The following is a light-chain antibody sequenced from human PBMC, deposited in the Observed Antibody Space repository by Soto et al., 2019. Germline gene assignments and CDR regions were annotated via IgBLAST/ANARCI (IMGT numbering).Light chain of an antibody. CDR2: GAS. CDR1: ESVSSRF. V-gene: IGKV3-20*01. J-gene: IGKJ1*01. CDR3: QQYGRSRT. Sequence: EVVLTQSPGTLSLSPGERATLSCRASESVSSRFLAWYQQKPGQAPRLLIYGASSRATGIPDRFSGSGSGIDFTLTISRLEPEDFAVYYCQQYGRSRTFGQGTKVDIK.